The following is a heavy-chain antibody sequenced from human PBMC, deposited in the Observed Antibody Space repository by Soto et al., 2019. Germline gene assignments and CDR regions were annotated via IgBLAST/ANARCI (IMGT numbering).Heavy chain of an antibody. CDR3: ARRECSSASCYQSNWFDP. Sequence: SETLSLTCTGSGGSITTYYWTWIRQPPGKGLEWIGYIYYSGSTYYNPSLKSRVTISIDTSKNQLSLRLTSVTAADTAVYYCARRECSSASCYQSNWFDPWGQGTLVTVSS. J-gene: IGHJ5*02. CDR1: GGSITTYY. V-gene: IGHV4-59*12. D-gene: IGHD2-2*01. CDR2: IYYSGST.